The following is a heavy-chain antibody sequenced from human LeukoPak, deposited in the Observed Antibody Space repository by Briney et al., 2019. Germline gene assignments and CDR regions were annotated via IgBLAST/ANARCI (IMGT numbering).Heavy chain of an antibody. CDR3: ARQFDYGDYEGGYFDY. J-gene: IGHJ4*02. Sequence: GESLKISCKGSGYSFTSYWIGWVRQMRGKGLEWMGIIYPGDSDTRYSPSFQGQVTISADKSISTAYLQWSSLKASDTAMYYYARQFDYGDYEGGYFDYWGQGTLVTVSS. D-gene: IGHD4-17*01. V-gene: IGHV5-51*01. CDR2: IYPGDSDT. CDR1: GYSFTSYW.